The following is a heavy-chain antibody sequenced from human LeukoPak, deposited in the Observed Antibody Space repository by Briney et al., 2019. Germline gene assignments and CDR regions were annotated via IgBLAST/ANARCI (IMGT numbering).Heavy chain of an antibody. D-gene: IGHD1-26*01. CDR1: GFTFSRYS. Sequence: PGGSLRLSCAASGFTFSRYSMNWVRQAPGKGLEWVSSISSSSSYIYYADSVKGRFTISRDNAKNSLYLQMNSLRAEDTAVYYCARDATLWELPYNWFDPWGQGTLVTVSS. J-gene: IGHJ5*02. CDR2: ISSSSSYI. V-gene: IGHV3-21*01. CDR3: ARDATLWELPYNWFDP.